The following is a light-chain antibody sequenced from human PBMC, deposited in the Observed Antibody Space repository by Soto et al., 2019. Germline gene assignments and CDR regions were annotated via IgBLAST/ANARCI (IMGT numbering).Light chain of an antibody. CDR1: SSDVGGYNY. CDR2: DVS. Sequence: QSVLTQPASVSGSPGQSITISCTGTSSDVGGYNYVSWYQQHPGKVPKLMIYDVSNRPSGVSNRFSGSRSGNTASLSISGLQAEDEADYFCSSYTSGSTVVFGGGTKAHRP. J-gene: IGLJ2*01. CDR3: SSYTSGSTVV. V-gene: IGLV2-14*01.